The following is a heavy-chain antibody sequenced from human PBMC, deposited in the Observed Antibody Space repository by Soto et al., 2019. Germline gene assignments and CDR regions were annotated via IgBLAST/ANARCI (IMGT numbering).Heavy chain of an antibody. Sequence: PSETLSLTCTVSGGSISSSSYYWGWIRQPPGKGLEWIGSIYYSGSTYYNPSLKSRVTISVDTSKNQFSLKLSSVTAADTAVYYCASGGEGYSYGQYYYYYGMDVWGQGTTVTVSS. J-gene: IGHJ6*02. CDR1: GGSISSSSYY. CDR2: IYYSGST. CDR3: ASGGEGYSYGQYYYYYGMDV. V-gene: IGHV4-39*07. D-gene: IGHD5-18*01.